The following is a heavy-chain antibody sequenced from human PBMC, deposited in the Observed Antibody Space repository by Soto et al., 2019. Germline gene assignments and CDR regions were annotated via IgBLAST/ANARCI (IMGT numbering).Heavy chain of an antibody. Sequence: SGPTLVNPTQTLTLTCTFSGFSLSTSGVGVGWIRQPPGKALECLALIYWDDDKRYSPSLKSRLTITKDTSKNQVVLTMTNMDPVDTATYYCAHRPSYCSGGSCYSGFDYWGQGTLVTRLL. CDR2: IYWDDDK. CDR3: AHRPSYCSGGSCYSGFDY. D-gene: IGHD2-15*01. V-gene: IGHV2-5*02. CDR1: GFSLSTSGVG. J-gene: IGHJ4*02.